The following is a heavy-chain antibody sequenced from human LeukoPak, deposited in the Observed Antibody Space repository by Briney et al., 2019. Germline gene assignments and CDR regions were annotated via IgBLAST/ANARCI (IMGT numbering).Heavy chain of an antibody. D-gene: IGHD3-3*01. CDR1: GFTFSSYW. J-gene: IGHJ4*02. CDR2: IKQDGSEK. Sequence: GGSLGLSCAASGFTFSSYWMSWVRQAPGKGLEWVANIKQDGSEKYYVDSVKGRFTISRDNAKNSLYLQMNSLRAEDTAVYYCASDFWSGSDFDYWGQGTLVTVSS. CDR3: ASDFWSGSDFDY. V-gene: IGHV3-7*01.